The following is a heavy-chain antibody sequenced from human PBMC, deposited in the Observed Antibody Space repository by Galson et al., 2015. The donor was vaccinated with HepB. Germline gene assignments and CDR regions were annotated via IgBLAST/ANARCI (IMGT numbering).Heavy chain of an antibody. CDR3: ARGRIAAAGIMSY. J-gene: IGHJ4*02. CDR1: GLTFSSYW. Sequence: SLRLSCAPSGLTFSSYWMHWVRQAPGKGLVWVSRINSDGSSTSYADSVKGRFTISRDNAKNTLDLQMNSLRAEDTAVYYCARGRIAAAGIMSYWGQGTLVTVSS. V-gene: IGHV3-74*01. D-gene: IGHD6-13*01. CDR2: INSDGSST.